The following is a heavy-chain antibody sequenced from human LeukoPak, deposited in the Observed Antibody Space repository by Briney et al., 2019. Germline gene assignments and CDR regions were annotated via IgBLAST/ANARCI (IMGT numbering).Heavy chain of an antibody. J-gene: IGHJ2*01. CDR1: GFTFSSYG. CDR2: IWYDGSNK. V-gene: IGHV3-33*01. D-gene: IGHD6-13*01. Sequence: GRSLRLSCAASGFTFSSYGMHWVRQAPGKGLEWVAVIWYDGSNKYYADSVKGRFTISRDNSKNTLYLQMNSLRAEDTAVYYCARGPSSWSIYWYFDLWGRGTLVTVSS. CDR3: ARGPSSWSIYWYFDL.